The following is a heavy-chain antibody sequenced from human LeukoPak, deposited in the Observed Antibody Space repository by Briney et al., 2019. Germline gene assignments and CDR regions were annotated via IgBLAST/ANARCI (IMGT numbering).Heavy chain of an antibody. D-gene: IGHD6-19*01. V-gene: IGHV3-7*01. CDR3: ARGGYSSGWIYNGFDP. CDR2: IKQDGSEK. CDR1: GFTFSSYW. J-gene: IGHJ5*02. Sequence: GGSLRLSCAASGFTFSSYWMSWVRQAPGKGLEWVANIKQDGSEKYYVDSVKGRFTISRDNAKNSLYLQMNSLRAEDAAVYYCARGGYSSGWIYNGFDPWGQGTLVTVSS.